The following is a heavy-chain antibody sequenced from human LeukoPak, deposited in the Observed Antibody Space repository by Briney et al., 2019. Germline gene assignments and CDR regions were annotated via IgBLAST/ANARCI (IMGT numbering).Heavy chain of an antibody. D-gene: IGHD2-15*01. Sequence: SETLSLTCAVSGGSISSGGYSWSWIRQPPGKGLEWIGYIYHSGSTYYNPSLKSRVTISVDRSRNQFSLKLSSVTAADTAVYYCARDESHCSGGSCYYYGMDVWGQGTTVTVSS. CDR1: GGSISSGGYS. CDR3: ARDESHCSGGSCYYYGMDV. V-gene: IGHV4-30-2*01. J-gene: IGHJ6*02. CDR2: IYHSGST.